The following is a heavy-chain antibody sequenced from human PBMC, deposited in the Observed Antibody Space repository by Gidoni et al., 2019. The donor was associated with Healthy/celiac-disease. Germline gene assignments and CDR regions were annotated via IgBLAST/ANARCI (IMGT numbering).Heavy chain of an antibody. V-gene: IGHV4-31*03. CDR1: GGSISRGGYY. CDR2: IYYSGST. D-gene: IGHD6-6*01. J-gene: IGHJ6*03. Sequence: QVQLQESGPGLVKPSQTLSLTCTVSGGSISRGGYYWSWIRQHPGKGLEWIGYIYYSGSTYYNPSLKSRVTISVDTSKNQFSLKLSSVTAADTAVYYCARAGSSSFLRYYYYMDVWGKGTTVTVSS. CDR3: ARAGSSSFLRYYYYMDV.